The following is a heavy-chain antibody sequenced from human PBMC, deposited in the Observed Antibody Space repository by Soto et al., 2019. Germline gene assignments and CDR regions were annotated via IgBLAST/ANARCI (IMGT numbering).Heavy chain of an antibody. CDR1: GGSISSYY. V-gene: IGHV4-59*01. D-gene: IGHD4-17*01. Sequence: SETLSLTCTVSGGSISSYYWSWIRQPPGKGLEWIGYIYYSGSTNYNPSLKSRVTISVDTSKNQFSLKLSSVTAADTAVYYCARLYYGDYYYYGMDVWGQGTTVTVSS. CDR3: ARLYYGDYYYYGMDV. J-gene: IGHJ6*02. CDR2: IYYSGST.